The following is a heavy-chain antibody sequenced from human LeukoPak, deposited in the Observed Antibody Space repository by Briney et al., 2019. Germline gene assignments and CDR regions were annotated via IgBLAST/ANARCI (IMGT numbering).Heavy chain of an antibody. Sequence: SVKVSCKAFGYTFTSHYMHWVRQAPGQGLEWMGIINPSGGSRRYAQKFQGRVTMTRDTSTDTVYMELSSLRSEDTAVYYCATARRLEGYCSSITCLVPYNWLDPWGQGTLVTVSS. CDR2: INPSGGSR. J-gene: IGHJ5*02. CDR1: GYTFTSHY. CDR3: ATARRLEGYCSSITCLVPYNWLDP. D-gene: IGHD2-2*01. V-gene: IGHV1-46*01.